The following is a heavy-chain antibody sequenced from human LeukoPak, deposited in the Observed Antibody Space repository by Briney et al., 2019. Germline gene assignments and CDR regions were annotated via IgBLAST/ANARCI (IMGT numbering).Heavy chain of an antibody. V-gene: IGHV1-2*02. Sequence: ASVKVSCKASGYTFTGYYMHWVRQAPGQGLEWMGYIYPDSGATKYAQKFQGRVTMTRDTSISTAYMELSGLRSDDTAVYYCGTLLSNGPFDYWGQGSLVTVSS. CDR1: GYTFTGYY. J-gene: IGHJ4*02. CDR2: IYPDSGAT. CDR3: GTLLSNGPFDY.